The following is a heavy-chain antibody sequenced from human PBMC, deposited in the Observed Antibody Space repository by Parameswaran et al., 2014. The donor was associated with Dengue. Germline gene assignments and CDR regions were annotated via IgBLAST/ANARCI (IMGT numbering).Heavy chain of an antibody. D-gene: IGHD2-15*01. V-gene: IGHV3-23*01. CDR2: ISGSGGST. J-gene: IGHJ3*02. CDR3: AKCSGSGSLDI. Sequence: VRQAPGKGLEWVSAISGSGGSTYYADSVKGRFTISRDNAKNMLYLQMNSLRAEDTAVYYCAKCSGSGSLDIWGEGTMVTVSS.